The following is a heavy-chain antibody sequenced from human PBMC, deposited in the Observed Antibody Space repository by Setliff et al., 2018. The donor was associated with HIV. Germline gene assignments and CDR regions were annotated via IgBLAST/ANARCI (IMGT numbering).Heavy chain of an antibody. CDR2: VYYSGTT. Sequence: SETLSLTCTVSGGSISNNNYYWGWIRQPPGKGLEWIGSVYYSGTTYYNSSLKSRVTISIDTSKNQFSLKLSSVTAADTAVCYCAGFSGGSFDSWGQGTLVTVSS. CDR3: AGFSGGSFDS. CDR1: GGSISNNNYY. V-gene: IGHV4-39*01. D-gene: IGHD2-15*01. J-gene: IGHJ4*02.